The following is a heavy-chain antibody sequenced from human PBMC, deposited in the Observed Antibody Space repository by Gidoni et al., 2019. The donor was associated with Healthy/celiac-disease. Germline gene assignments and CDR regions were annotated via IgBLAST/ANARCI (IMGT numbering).Heavy chain of an antibody. J-gene: IGHJ4*02. D-gene: IGHD6-19*01. V-gene: IGHV3-23*04. CDR1: GFTVRSYA. CDR3: VVAYVAGTNY. CDR2: IIGSGGST. Sequence: EVQLVESGGGLVQPGGSLGLSCAAPGFTVRSYAMSWVRQAPGKGLEWVSAIIGSGGSTYYADSVKGRFTISRDNSKNTLYLQMNSLRAEDTAVYYCVVAYVAGTNYWGQGTLVTVSS.